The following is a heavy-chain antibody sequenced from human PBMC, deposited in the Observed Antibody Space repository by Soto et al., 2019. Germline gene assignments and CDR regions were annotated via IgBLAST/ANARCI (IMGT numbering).Heavy chain of an antibody. V-gene: IGHV1-8*01. CDR2: MNPNSGNT. CDR1: GYTFTSYD. J-gene: IGHJ5*02. Sequence: GASVKVSCKASGYTFTSYDINWVRQATGQGLEWMGWMNPNSGNTGYAQKFQGRVTMTRNTSISTAYMELSSLRSEDTAVYYCARLGLDYDFWSGKLNWFDPWGQGTLVTVSS. CDR3: ARLGLDYDFWSGKLNWFDP. D-gene: IGHD3-3*01.